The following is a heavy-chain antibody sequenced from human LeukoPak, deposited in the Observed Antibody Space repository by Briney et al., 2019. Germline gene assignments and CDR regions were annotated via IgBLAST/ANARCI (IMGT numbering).Heavy chain of an antibody. CDR1: GYTFTSYG. D-gene: IGHD4-11*01. J-gene: IGHJ3*02. V-gene: IGHV1-18*01. CDR3: ARVSNDAFDI. Sequence: ASVKVSCKASGYTFTSYGISWVRQAPGQGLEWMGWISAYNGNTNYAQKFQGRVTMTTDTSTSTGYMELRSLRFDDTAVCYCARVSNDAFDIWGQGTMVTVSS. CDR2: ISAYNGNT.